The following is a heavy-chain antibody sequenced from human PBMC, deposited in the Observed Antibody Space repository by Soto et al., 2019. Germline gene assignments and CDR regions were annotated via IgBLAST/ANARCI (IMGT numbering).Heavy chain of an antibody. CDR3: ARENSVQAWLHHFDH. J-gene: IGHJ4*02. V-gene: IGHV3-48*03. Sequence: GSLRLSCEASGFSFSSFAMNWVRQAPGRGLEWVSYISDDGASIYYADSLKGRFTISRDNAKNSLSLQMNNLRAEDTAVYYCARENSVQAWLHHFDHWGRGTLVTVYS. CDR1: GFSFSSFA. CDR2: ISDDGASI. D-gene: IGHD5-18*01.